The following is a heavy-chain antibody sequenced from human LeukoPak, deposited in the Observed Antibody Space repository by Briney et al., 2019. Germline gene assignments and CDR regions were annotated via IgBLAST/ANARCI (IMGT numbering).Heavy chain of an antibody. V-gene: IGHV3-49*04. J-gene: IGHJ4*02. D-gene: IGHD3/OR15-3a*01. CDR1: GFTFGDYA. CDR3: TRDDLGGLLGY. Sequence: GRSLRLSCTASGFTFGDYAVSWVRQAPGKGLEWVGFIRSKAYSGTTEYAASVKGRFTISRDDSKSIAYLQMNSLKTEDTAVYYCTRDDLGGLLGYWGQGTLVTVSS. CDR2: IRSKAYSGTT.